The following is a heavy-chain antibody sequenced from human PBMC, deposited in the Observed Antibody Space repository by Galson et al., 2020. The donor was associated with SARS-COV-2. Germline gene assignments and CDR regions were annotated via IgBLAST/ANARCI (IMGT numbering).Heavy chain of an antibody. Sequence: SETLSLTCTVSGGSISSGSNYWSWIRQPAGKGLEWIGRIYSSGSTNYNPSLKSRVTILVDTSKNQFSLKLNSVTAADTAVYYCARDISDKDYDIFPYAFDIWGQGTMVTVSS. CDR3: ARDISDKDYDIFPYAFDI. J-gene: IGHJ3*02. D-gene: IGHD3-9*01. V-gene: IGHV4-61*02. CDR1: GGSISSGSNY. CDR2: IYSSGST.